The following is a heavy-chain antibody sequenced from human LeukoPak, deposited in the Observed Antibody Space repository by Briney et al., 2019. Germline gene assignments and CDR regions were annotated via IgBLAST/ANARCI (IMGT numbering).Heavy chain of an antibody. J-gene: IGHJ5*02. CDR1: GGSISSYY. Sequence: SETLSLTCTVSGGSISSYYWSWIRQPPGKGLEWIEYIYYSGSTNYNLSLKSRVTISVDTSKNQFSLKLSSVTAADTAVYYCAREVVVAATAPWFDPWGQGTLVTVSS. V-gene: IGHV4-59*01. CDR2: IYYSGST. CDR3: AREVVVAATAPWFDP. D-gene: IGHD2-15*01.